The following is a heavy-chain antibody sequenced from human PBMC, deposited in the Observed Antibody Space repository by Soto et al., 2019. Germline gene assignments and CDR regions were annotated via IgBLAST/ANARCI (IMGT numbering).Heavy chain of an antibody. CDR3: TTAPLGSSGWHY. D-gene: IGHD6-25*01. CDR1: GFTFSNAW. CDR2: IKSKTDGGTT. J-gene: IGHJ4*02. V-gene: IGHV3-15*01. Sequence: GGSLRLSCAASGFTFSNAWMSWVRQAPGKGLEWVGRIKSKTDGGTTDYAAPVKGRFTISRDDSKNTLYLQMNGLKTEDTAVYYCTTAPLGSSGWHYWGQGTLVTVSS.